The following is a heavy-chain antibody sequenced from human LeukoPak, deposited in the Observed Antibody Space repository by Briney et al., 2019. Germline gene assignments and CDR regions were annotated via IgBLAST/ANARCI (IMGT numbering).Heavy chain of an antibody. CDR1: GASIVRDY. J-gene: IGHJ4*02. CDR3: AREHRGRDGYTLDY. CDR2: VYETGSR. D-gene: IGHD5-24*01. V-gene: IGHV4-59*12. Sequence: PSETLSLTCTVSGASIVRDYWSWVRQPPGTGLQWIGYVYETGSRHYNPSLERRVSISLDRSKNQFSLRLDSVTAADTAMYYCAREHRGRDGYTLDYWGQGILVTVSS.